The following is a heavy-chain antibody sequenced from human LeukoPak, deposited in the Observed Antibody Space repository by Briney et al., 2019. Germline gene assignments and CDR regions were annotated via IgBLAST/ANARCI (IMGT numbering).Heavy chain of an antibody. J-gene: IGHJ3*02. CDR2: ISSSSSYI. Sequence: GGSLRLSCAASGFTFSTYRMNWVRQVPGKGLEWVSSISSSSSYIYYADSVKSRFTISRDNAKNSLYLQMNSLRAEDTAVYYCARDFSQQQIDDAFDIWGQGTMVTVSS. CDR3: ARDFSQQQIDDAFDI. CDR1: GFTFSTYR. V-gene: IGHV3-21*06. D-gene: IGHD6-13*01.